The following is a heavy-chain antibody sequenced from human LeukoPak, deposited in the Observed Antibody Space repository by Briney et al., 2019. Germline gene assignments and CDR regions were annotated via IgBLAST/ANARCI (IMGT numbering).Heavy chain of an antibody. J-gene: IGHJ3*02. CDR2: INPNSGGT. D-gene: IGHD1/OR15-1a*01. CDR3: ARVGWLEQRFDI. CDR1: GYTLTELS. Sequence: ASVKVSCKVSGYTLTELSMHWVRQAPGQGLEWMGWINPNSGGTNYAQNFQGRVTMTRDTSINTAYMELGRLTSDDTAVYYCARVGWLEQRFDIWGQGTMVTVSS. V-gene: IGHV1-2*02.